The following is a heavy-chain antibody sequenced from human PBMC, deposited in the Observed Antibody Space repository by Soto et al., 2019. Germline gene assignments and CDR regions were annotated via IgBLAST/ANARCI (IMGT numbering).Heavy chain of an antibody. J-gene: IGHJ6*03. CDR1: GGSFSSYY. CDR3: AIGSGFYYMDV. V-gene: IGHV4-34*01. D-gene: IGHD3-3*01. Sequence: SETLSLTCAVYGGSFSSYYWTWIRQPPGKGLEWIGEINHSGSTNYNPSLESRVTISVDTSKNQFSLRLTSVSAADTATYYCAIGSGFYYMDVWNKGTTVTVSS. CDR2: INHSGST.